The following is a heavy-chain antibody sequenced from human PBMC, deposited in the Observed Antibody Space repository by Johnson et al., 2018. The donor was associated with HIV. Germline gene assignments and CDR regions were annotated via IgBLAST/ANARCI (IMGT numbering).Heavy chain of an antibody. CDR1: GFNFSKFG. V-gene: IGHV3-30*19. CDR2: ISYDGSNK. CDR3: ARGRKTVTTVRPSAFDI. D-gene: IGHD4-17*01. J-gene: IGHJ3*02. Sequence: QVQLVESGGRVVQPGRSLRLSCAASGFNFSKFGMHWVRQAPGKGLEWVGLISYDGSNKYYADSVKGRFTISRDNSKNTLYLQMNSLRAEDTAVYYCARGRKTVTTVRPSAFDIWGQGTMVTVSS.